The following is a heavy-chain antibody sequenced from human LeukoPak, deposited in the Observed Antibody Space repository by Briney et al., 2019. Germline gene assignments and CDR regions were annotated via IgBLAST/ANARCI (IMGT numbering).Heavy chain of an antibody. CDR1: GFTFSNYW. V-gene: IGHV3-7*01. CDR3: ARVGVGATNWDFDY. CDR2: IKEDGSEK. J-gene: IGHJ4*02. D-gene: IGHD1-26*01. Sequence: PGGSLRLSCAASGFTFSNYWMSWVRQAPGKGLEWVANIKEDGSEKYYVDSVKGRFTISRDNAKNSVYLQMNSLRAEDTAVYYCARVGVGATNWDFDYWGQGTLVTVSS.